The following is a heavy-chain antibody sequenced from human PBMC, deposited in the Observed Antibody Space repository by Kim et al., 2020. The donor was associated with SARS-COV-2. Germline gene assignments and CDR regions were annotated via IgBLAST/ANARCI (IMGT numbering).Heavy chain of an antibody. Sequence: RTTLKTRLTISRDTSKNQVVLRMTNMDPVDTATYYCARIPSGSYGIFDYWGQGTLVTVSS. CDR3: ARIPSGSYGIFDY. V-gene: IGHV2-70*01. J-gene: IGHJ4*02. D-gene: IGHD1-26*01.